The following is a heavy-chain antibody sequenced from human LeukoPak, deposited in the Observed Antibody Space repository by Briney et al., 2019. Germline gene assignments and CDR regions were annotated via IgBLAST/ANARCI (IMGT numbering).Heavy chain of an antibody. CDR2: ISTSSIYI. V-gene: IGHV3-21*01. CDR3: ARGTVTMVDY. Sequence: GGSLRLSCEASGFTFSSYIINWVRQAPGKGLEWVSSISTSSIYIHYADSVKGRFTISRDNAKNSLYLQMNSLRAEDTAVYYCARGTVTMVDYWGQGTLVTVSS. J-gene: IGHJ4*02. D-gene: IGHD3-10*01. CDR1: GFTFSSYI.